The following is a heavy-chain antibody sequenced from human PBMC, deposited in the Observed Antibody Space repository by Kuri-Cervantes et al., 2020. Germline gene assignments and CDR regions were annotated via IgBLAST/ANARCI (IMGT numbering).Heavy chain of an antibody. Sequence: GGSLRLSCAASGITISWYAMHWVRQAPGKGLEWVAVISYDERAKYYGDSVKGRFTISRDTSKNTVYLQMNSLRAEDTAVYFCAKDWGYYDSSGYYFDYWGQGTLVTVSS. D-gene: IGHD3-22*01. J-gene: IGHJ4*02. CDR2: ISYDERAK. CDR3: AKDWGYYDSSGYYFDY. V-gene: IGHV3-30*04. CDR1: GITISWYA.